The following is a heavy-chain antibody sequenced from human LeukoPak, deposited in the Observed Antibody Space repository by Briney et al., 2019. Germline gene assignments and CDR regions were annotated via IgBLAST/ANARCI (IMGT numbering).Heavy chain of an antibody. Sequence: PGGSLRLSCAASGFTFSSYGMHWVRQAPGKGLEWVAVISYDGSNKFYEDSVKGRFTISRDNSKNTQYLQMSSLRAEDTAVYYCAKAGYSSGWRNFDYWGQGTLVTVSS. CDR2: ISYDGSNK. CDR3: AKAGYSSGWRNFDY. J-gene: IGHJ4*02. CDR1: GFTFSSYG. V-gene: IGHV3-30*18. D-gene: IGHD6-19*01.